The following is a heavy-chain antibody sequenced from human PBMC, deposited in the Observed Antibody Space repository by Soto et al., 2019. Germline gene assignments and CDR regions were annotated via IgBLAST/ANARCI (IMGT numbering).Heavy chain of an antibody. J-gene: IGHJ6*02. Sequence: ASVKVSCKASGYTFTSYGISWVRQAPGQGLEWMGWISAYNGNTNYAQKLQGRVTMTTDTSTSTAYMELRSLRSDDTAVYYCARGHRHITYYYYGMDVWGQGTTVTVS. V-gene: IGHV1-18*01. CDR1: GYTFTSYG. CDR3: ARGHRHITYYYYGMDV. CDR2: ISAYNGNT.